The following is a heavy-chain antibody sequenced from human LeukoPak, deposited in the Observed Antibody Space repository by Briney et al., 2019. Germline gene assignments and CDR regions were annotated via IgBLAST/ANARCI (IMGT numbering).Heavy chain of an antibody. CDR3: AKDGRAVAGIFDY. D-gene: IGHD6-19*01. Sequence: GRSLRLSCAASGFTFSSYGMHWVPQAPGKGLEWVAVISYDGSNKYYADSVKGRFTISRDNSKNTLYLQMNSLRAEDTAVYYCAKDGRAVAGIFDYWGQGTLVTVS. V-gene: IGHV3-30*18. CDR2: ISYDGSNK. CDR1: GFTFSSYG. J-gene: IGHJ4*02.